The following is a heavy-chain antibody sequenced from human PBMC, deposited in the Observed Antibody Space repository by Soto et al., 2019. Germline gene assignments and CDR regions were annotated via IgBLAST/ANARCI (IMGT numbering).Heavy chain of an antibody. J-gene: IGHJ4*02. CDR3: AKNGDYGSSGYYYCFDY. CDR1: GFTFSSYG. Sequence: GGSLRLSCAASGFTFSSYGMHWVRQAPGKGLEWVAVISYDGSNKYYADSVKGRFTISRDNSKNTLYLQMNSLRAEDTAVYYCAKNGDYGSSGYYYCFDYWGQGTLVTVSS. D-gene: IGHD3-22*01. V-gene: IGHV3-30*18. CDR2: ISYDGSNK.